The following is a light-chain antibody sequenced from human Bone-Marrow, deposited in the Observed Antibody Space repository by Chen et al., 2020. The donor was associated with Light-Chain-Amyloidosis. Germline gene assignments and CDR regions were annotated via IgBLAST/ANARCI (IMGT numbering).Light chain of an antibody. CDR2: DDS. CDR1: NIGSTS. Sequence: SYVLTQPSQVSVAPGETATIACGGNNIGSTSVHWYQQTPSQAPLLVVYDDSDRPSGIPERLSGSNSGNTATLTISSVEAGDEADYYCQVWDRSSDRPVFGGGTKLTVL. CDR3: QVWDRSSDRPV. V-gene: IGLV3-21*02. J-gene: IGLJ3*02.